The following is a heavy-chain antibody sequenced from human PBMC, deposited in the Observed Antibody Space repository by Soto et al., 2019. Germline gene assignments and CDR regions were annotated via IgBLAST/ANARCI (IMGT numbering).Heavy chain of an antibody. Sequence: QITLKESGPPLVKPTQTLTLTCTFSGFSLSTSGVGVGWIRQPPGKALEWLALIYWDDDKRYSPSLKSRLTITKDTSKNQVVLTMTNMDPVDTATYYCAHSLAASXXXXXXPINSFDYWGQGTLVTVSS. CDR3: AHSLAASXXXXXXPINSFDY. CDR2: IYWDDDK. CDR1: GFSLSTSGVG. D-gene: IGHD4-4*01. V-gene: IGHV2-5*02. J-gene: IGHJ4*02.